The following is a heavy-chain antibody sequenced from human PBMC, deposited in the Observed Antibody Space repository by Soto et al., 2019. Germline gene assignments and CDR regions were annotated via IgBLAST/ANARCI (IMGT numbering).Heavy chain of an antibody. CDR3: ARDSNYPVVPFDY. Sequence: ASVKVSCKTSGYTFTTYEISWVRQAPGQGLEWLGLISPYNGSTSYAQKFQGRVTMTRDTSTSTVYMELSSLRSEDTAVYYCARDSNYPVVPFDYWGQGTLVTVS. CDR1: GYTFTTYE. J-gene: IGHJ4*02. CDR2: ISPYNGST. D-gene: IGHD2-21*01. V-gene: IGHV1-18*04.